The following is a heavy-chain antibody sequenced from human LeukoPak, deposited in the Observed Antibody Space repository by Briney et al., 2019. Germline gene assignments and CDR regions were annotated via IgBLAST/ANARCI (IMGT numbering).Heavy chain of an antibody. D-gene: IGHD1-1*01. V-gene: IGHV3-33*01. CDR1: GFTFSTYG. Sequence: PGGSLRLSCAASGFTFSTYGMHWVRQAPGKGLEWVAVIWYDGSYKYYEDSVKGRFTISRDNSKNTLYLQMNTLRAEDTAVYYCARGLTGTIDHWGQGTLVTVSS. J-gene: IGHJ4*02. CDR2: IWYDGSYK. CDR3: ARGLTGTIDH.